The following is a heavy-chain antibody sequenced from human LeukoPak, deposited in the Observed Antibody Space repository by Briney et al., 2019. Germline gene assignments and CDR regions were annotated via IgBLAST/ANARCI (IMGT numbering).Heavy chain of an antibody. V-gene: IGHV3-23*01. D-gene: IGHD1-26*01. J-gene: IGHJ4*02. Sequence: QPGGSLRLSCAASGFTFSSYAMSWVRQAPGKGLEWVSAISGSGGSTYYADSVKGRFTISRDNAKNSLYLQMNSLRAKDTAVYYCARDLQVGALYYFDYWGQGTLVTVSS. CDR1: GFTFSSYA. CDR2: ISGSGGST. CDR3: ARDLQVGALYYFDY.